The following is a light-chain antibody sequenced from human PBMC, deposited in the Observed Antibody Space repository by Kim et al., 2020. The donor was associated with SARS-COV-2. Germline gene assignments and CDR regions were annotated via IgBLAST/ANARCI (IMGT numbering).Light chain of an antibody. J-gene: IGKJ2*01. CDR3: HQYYSTLRT. CDR2: AAS. CDR1: QAISNS. V-gene: IGKV1-NL1*01. Sequence: ASVGDRVTITCRASQAISNSVAWYQQKQGKAPRLLIFAASRLESGVPSRFSGSVSGTDYTLTISSLQPEDFASYFCHQYYSTLRTFGQGTKVDIK.